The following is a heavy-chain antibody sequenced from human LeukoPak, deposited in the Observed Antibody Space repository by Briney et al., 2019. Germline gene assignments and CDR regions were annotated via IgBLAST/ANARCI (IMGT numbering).Heavy chain of an antibody. J-gene: IGHJ4*02. V-gene: IGHV3-48*01. D-gene: IGHD4-17*01. CDR2: ITSSSRTI. Sequence: GGSLRLSCAASGFTFSSYSMNWVRQAPGKGLEWLSFITSSSRTIYYTDSVRGRFTASRDNGKNSLYLQMNSLRAEDSAVYYCARDVGVYGDYAILGYWGQGTLVTVSS. CDR3: ARDVGVYGDYAILGY. CDR1: GFTFSSYS.